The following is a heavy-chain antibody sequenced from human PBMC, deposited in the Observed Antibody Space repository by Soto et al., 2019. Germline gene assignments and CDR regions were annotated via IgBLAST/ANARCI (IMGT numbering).Heavy chain of an antibody. J-gene: IGHJ4*02. V-gene: IGHV3-7*01. CDR1: GFTFSSYW. CDR3: AREGHGYSSSCGY. CDR2: IKQDGSEK. D-gene: IGHD6-13*01. Sequence: EVQLVESGGGLVQPGGSLRLSCAASGFTFSSYWMSWVRQAPGKGLEWVANIKQDGSEKYYVDSVKGRFTISRDNAKNSLYLQMNSLRAEDTAVYYCAREGHGYSSSCGYWGQGTLVTVSS.